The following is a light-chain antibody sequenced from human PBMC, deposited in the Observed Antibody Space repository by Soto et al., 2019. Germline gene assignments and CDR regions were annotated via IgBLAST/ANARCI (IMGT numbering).Light chain of an antibody. J-gene: IGKJ1*01. CDR2: DAS. Sequence: DIQMTQSPSTLSASVGDRVTITCRASRSISSWLAWYQQKPGKAPKLLIYDASSLESGVPSRFSGSGSGTEVTLTISSLQPHDFATYYCQQYNSYPVTFGQGTKVQIK. V-gene: IGKV1-5*01. CDR3: QQYNSYPVT. CDR1: RSISSW.